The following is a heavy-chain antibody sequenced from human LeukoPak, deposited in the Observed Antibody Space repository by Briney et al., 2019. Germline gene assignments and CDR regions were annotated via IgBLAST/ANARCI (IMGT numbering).Heavy chain of an antibody. Sequence: PGGSLRLSCAASGFTFSSYALTWVRQAPGKGLEWVSATVGSGGHTYYADSVKGRFTISRDNSKNTLYLQIHSLRAEDTAVYYCALHGTSGTYNYWGQGTLVTVSS. CDR2: TVGSGGHT. D-gene: IGHD5-24*01. J-gene: IGHJ4*02. CDR3: ALHGTSGTYNY. V-gene: IGHV3-23*01. CDR1: GFTFSSYA.